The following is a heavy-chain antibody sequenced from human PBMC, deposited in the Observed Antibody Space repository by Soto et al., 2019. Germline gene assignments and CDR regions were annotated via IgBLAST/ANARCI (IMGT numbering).Heavy chain of an antibody. Sequence: GGSLRLSCAASGFTFSSYGMHWVRQAPGKGLEWVAVISYDGSNKFYGDSVKGRFTISRDNSENTVYLQMTSLRPDDTAVFYCARDVAMPTGLGLGYWGQGTLVTVSS. CDR2: ISYDGSNK. J-gene: IGHJ4*02. V-gene: IGHV3-30*03. CDR3: ARDVAMPTGLGLGY. CDR1: GFTFSSYG. D-gene: IGHD6-19*01.